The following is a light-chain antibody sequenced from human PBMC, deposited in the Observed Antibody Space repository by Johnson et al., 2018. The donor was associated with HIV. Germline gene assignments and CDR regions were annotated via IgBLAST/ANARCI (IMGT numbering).Light chain of an antibody. CDR2: ENN. CDR1: SSNIANNY. V-gene: IGLV1-51*02. J-gene: IGLJ1*01. Sequence: QSVLTQPPSVSAAPGQRVTISCSGSSSNIANNYISWYQQFPGTAPKLLIYENNKRPSGIPDRFSASKSGASATLGITGLQTGDEADYYCGTLDSSLTAGGIFGTGTKVTVL. CDR3: GTLDSSLTAGGI.